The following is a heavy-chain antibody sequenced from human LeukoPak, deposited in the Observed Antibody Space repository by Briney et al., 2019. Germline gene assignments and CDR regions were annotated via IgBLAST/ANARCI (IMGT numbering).Heavy chain of an antibody. J-gene: IGHJ4*02. CDR3: ARDLAASAGEGFTDY. V-gene: IGHV1-69*13. Sequence: ASVKVSCKASGGAFSSYAISWVRQAPGQGLEWMGGIIPIFGTANYAQKFQGRVTITADESTSTAYMELSSLRSEDTAVYYCARDLAASAGEGFTDYWGQGTLVTVSS. CDR2: IIPIFGTA. CDR1: GGAFSSYA.